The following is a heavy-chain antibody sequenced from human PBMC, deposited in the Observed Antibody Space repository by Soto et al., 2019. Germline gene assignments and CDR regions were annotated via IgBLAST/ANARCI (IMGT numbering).Heavy chain of an antibody. Sequence: EVQLVESGGGLVQPGGSLRLSCAASGFTFSSYWMHWVRQGPGKGLVWVSRINSDGSSIRYADSVRGRFTISRDNAKNTLYLQMNSLRAEDTAVYYCARSYDFWSGYSYYYYMDVWGKGTTVTVSS. CDR1: GFTFSSYW. CDR3: ARSYDFWSGYSYYYYMDV. J-gene: IGHJ6*03. V-gene: IGHV3-74*01. CDR2: INSDGSSI. D-gene: IGHD3-3*01.